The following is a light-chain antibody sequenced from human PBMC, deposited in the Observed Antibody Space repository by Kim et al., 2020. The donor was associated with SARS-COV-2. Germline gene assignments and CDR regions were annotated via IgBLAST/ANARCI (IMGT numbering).Light chain of an antibody. V-gene: IGKV1-5*01. CDR3: QQYINYYT. CDR1: QSFSTS. Sequence: LSASVGARVTITCRPSQSFSTSLVWYQQKPGKAPKLLIYGASRLESGVPSRFSVSGSGTEFSLTISDLQPDDFATYYCQQYINYYTFGQGTKLEIK. J-gene: IGKJ2*01. CDR2: GAS.